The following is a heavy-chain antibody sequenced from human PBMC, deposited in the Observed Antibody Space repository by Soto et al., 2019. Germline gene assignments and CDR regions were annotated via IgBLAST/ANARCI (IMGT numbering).Heavy chain of an antibody. CDR3: AKRGVDTFGLSY. Sequence: EVQLVESGGGLVQPGGSLRLSWAVSGFTFSSFWMHWVRQAPGEGLVWVSRINTDGSSTSYADSVKGRFTTSRDNAKNTLYLQMNSLRVEDTAMYYCAKRGVDTFGLSYWGQGTLVTVSS. CDR2: INTDGSST. V-gene: IGHV3-74*01. D-gene: IGHD3-10*01. CDR1: GFTFSSFW. J-gene: IGHJ4*02.